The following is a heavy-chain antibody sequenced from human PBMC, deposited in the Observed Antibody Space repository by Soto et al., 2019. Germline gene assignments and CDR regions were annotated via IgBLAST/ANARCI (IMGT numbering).Heavy chain of an antibody. V-gene: IGHV3-23*01. J-gene: IGHJ5*02. CDR3: AKAGRPFYDLWSENRFDP. CDR2: ISGSGGAT. D-gene: IGHD3-3*01. Sequence: VGSLRLSCTASGFTFSSYAMTWVRQAPGKGLEWVSSISGSGGATYYADSVKGRFTISRDDSKNTLFLQMDSLRAEDTALYYCAKAGRPFYDLWSENRFDPWGQGTLVTSPQ. CDR1: GFTFSSYA.